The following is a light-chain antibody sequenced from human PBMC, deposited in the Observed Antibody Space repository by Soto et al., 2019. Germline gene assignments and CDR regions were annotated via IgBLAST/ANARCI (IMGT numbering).Light chain of an antibody. V-gene: IGKV3-20*01. CDR1: QSVSSNY. Sequence: IVLTQSPGTLSLSPEQRVTLSCRASQSVSSNYLAWYQQKPGQAPRLLIYGASNRATGVPDRFSGIGSGTDFTLTSTVLQVEECGAYYCQASYNGPRTFGQGTRLEIK. CDR3: QASYNGPRT. J-gene: IGKJ5*01. CDR2: GAS.